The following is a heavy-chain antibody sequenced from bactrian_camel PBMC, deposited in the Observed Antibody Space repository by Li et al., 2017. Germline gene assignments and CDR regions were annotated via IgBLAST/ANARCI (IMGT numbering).Heavy chain of an antibody. Sequence: HVQLVESGGGSVQAGGSLRLSCAISGYRYSTLAMGWFRQAPGKEREGVAAIRTTDDSPYYANSVNGRFTISQDNGRNTLYLQMNSLKPEDTAMYYCAAGSRAPWASSDSWDYWGQGTQVTVS. D-gene: IGHD2*01. J-gene: IGHJ4*01. V-gene: IGHV3S63*01. CDR3: AAGSRAPWASSDSWDY. CDR2: IRTTDDSP. CDR1: GYRYSTLA.